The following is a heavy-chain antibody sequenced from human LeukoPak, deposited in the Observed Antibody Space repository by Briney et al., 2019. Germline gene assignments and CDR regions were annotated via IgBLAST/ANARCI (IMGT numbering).Heavy chain of an antibody. CDR3: ATTLSSSWMPVDY. CDR1: VGSFSGYY. CDR2: INHSGST. J-gene: IGHJ4*02. Sequence: SETLSLTCAVYVGSFSGYYWSWIRQPPGKGLEWIGEINHSGSTNYNPSLKSRVTISVDTSKNQFSLKLSSVTAADTAVYYCATTLSSSWMPVDYWGQGTLVTVSS. D-gene: IGHD6-13*01. V-gene: IGHV4-34*01.